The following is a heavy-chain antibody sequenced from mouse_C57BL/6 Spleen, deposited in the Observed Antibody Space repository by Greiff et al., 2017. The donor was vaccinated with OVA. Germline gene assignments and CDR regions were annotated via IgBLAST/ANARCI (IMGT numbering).Heavy chain of an antibody. Sequence: QVQLQQPGAELVKPGASVKLSCKASGYTFTSYWMQWVKQRPGQGLEWIGEIDPSDSYTNYNQKFKGKATLTVDTSSSTAYMQLSSLTSEDSAVYYCARGKATMITRYYFDYWGQGTTLTVSS. CDR1: GYTFTSYW. V-gene: IGHV1-50*01. CDR3: ARGKATMITRYYFDY. CDR2: IDPSDSYT. D-gene: IGHD2-4*01. J-gene: IGHJ2*01.